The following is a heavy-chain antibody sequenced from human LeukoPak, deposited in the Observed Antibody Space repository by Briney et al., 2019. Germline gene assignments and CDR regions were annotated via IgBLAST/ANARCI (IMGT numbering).Heavy chain of an antibody. CDR1: GGSFTGYF. V-gene: IGHV4-34*01. CDR2: NNYSGNP. J-gene: IGHJ4*02. Sequence: PSETLSLTRGVDGGSFTGYFYTWIRHPPGKGLEWIGENNYSGNPRYTPSLKSRDTIPLDTSKKQVSLKMTSVTAADTAMYFCARGRGKYQLLASDYWGARTLVTVSS. D-gene: IGHD2-2*01. CDR3: ARGRGKYQLLASDY.